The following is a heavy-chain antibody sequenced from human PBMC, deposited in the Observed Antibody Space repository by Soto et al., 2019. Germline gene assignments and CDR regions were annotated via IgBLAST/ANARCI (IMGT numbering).Heavy chain of an antibody. J-gene: IGHJ5*01. V-gene: IGHV3-23*01. CDR2: ISGGGSTT. Sequence: GSLRLSCVASGFTFSNYAMSWVRQAPGKGLEWVSTISGGGSTTVYADSVKGRFAISRDNSKNTLFLQEDGLRADDTAVYFCAKGPWASTWNNFFDSWGQGTLVTVSS. CDR3: AKGPWASTWNNFFDS. D-gene: IGHD6-13*01. CDR1: GFTFSNYA.